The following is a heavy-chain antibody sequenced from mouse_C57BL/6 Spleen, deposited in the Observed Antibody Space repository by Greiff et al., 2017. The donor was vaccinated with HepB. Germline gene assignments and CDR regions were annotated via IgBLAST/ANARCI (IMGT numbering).Heavy chain of an antibody. D-gene: IGHD1-1*01. CDR2: IHPNSGST. J-gene: IGHJ2*01. CDR1: GYTFTSYW. CDR3: ARADTTDY. V-gene: IGHV1-64*01. Sequence: VQLQQPGAELVKPGASVKLSCKASGYTFTSYWMHWVKQSPGQGLEWIGMIHPNSGSTNYNEKFKSKATLTVDKSSITAYMQLSSLTSEDSAVYYCARADTTDYWGQGTTLTVSS.